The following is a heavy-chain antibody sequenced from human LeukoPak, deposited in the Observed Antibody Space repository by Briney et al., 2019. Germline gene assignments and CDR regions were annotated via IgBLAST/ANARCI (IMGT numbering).Heavy chain of an antibody. V-gene: IGHV3-30*18. CDR3: AKDHADIVVLPGAHIDY. J-gene: IGHJ4*02. D-gene: IGHD2-2*01. CDR2: IPYDGSYQ. Sequence: PGGSLRLSCAASGFTFSGHGMHWVRQAPGKGLEWVAVIPYDGSYQYYADSVKGRVTISRDNFKNTLYLQMNSLRADDTAVYYCAKDHADIVVLPGAHIDYWGQGTLVTVSS. CDR1: GFTFSGHG.